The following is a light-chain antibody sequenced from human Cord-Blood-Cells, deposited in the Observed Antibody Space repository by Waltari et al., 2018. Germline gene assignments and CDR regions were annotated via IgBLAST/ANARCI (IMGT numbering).Light chain of an antibody. CDR1: SRYVGGAYD. CDR3: SSYTSSSTLV. CDR2: DVS. V-gene: IGLV2-14*01. J-gene: IGLJ2*01. Sequence: QSALTQPASVAGSPGQPLTTSCTGPSRYVGGAYDVAWYQQHPGKAPNLMIYDVSQRPSAVSNRFSGSKSGNTASLTISGLQAEDEADYYCSSYTSSSTLVFGGGTKLTVL.